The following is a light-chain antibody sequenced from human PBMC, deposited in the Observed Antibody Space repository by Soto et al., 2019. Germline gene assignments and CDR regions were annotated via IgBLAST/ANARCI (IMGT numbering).Light chain of an antibody. CDR3: QQYAYSPGT. Sequence: EIVLTQSPGTLSLSPGERATLSCRASQSVSSSYLAWYQQKPGQAPRLLIYGASSRATGIPDRFSGSGSGTDFTLTISRLEPEDFAVYYCQQYAYSPGTFGQGTKV. J-gene: IGKJ1*01. CDR2: GAS. CDR1: QSVSSSY. V-gene: IGKV3-20*01.